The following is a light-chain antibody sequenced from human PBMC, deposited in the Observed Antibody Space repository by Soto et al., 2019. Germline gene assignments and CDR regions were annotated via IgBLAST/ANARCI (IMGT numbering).Light chain of an antibody. J-gene: IGLJ1*01. CDR3: TSYTARRLYV. V-gene: IGLV2-14*03. CDR1: SSDVGGYDY. CDR2: DVS. Sequence: QSVLTQPASVSGSPGQSITISCTGTSSDVGGYDYVSWYQQHPGKAPKLLIYDVSNRPSGVSTRFSGSKSGNTASLTISGLQAADEGDYYCTSYTARRLYVFGSGTKVTVL.